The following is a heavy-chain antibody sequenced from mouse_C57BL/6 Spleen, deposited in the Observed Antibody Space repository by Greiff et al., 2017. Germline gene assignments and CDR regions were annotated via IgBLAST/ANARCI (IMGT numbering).Heavy chain of an antibody. D-gene: IGHD2-5*01. V-gene: IGHV1-50*01. CDR2: IDPSDSYT. CDR3: ARRDSNYPAWFAY. J-gene: IGHJ3*01. Sequence: QVQLQQPGAELVKPGASVKLSCKASGYTFTSYWMQWVKQRPGQGLEWIGEIDPSDSYTNYNQKFKGKATLTVDPSSSTAYMQLSSLTSEDSAVYYCARRDSNYPAWFAYWGQGTLVTVSA. CDR1: GYTFTSYW.